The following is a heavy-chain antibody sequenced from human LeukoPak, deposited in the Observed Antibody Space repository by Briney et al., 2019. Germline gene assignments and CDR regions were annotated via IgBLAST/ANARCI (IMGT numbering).Heavy chain of an antibody. V-gene: IGHV3-7*04. Sequence: GGSLRLSCVASGLMFNNYWMNWVRQAPGKGLEWVATIKEEGREKYYVDSVKGRFTISRDNAKNSLSLQMSTLRAEDTAVYYCARGGSGSSWGQGTLVTVSS. CDR3: ARGGSGSS. J-gene: IGHJ5*02. CDR1: GLMFNNYW. CDR2: IKEEGREK. D-gene: IGHD3-10*01.